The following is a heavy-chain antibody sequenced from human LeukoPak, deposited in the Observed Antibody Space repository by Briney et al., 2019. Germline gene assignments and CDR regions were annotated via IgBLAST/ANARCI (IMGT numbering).Heavy chain of an antibody. CDR3: ARGRVVVAARAGGNWFDP. J-gene: IGHJ5*02. V-gene: IGHV1-24*01. CDR1: GYTLTELS. D-gene: IGHD2-15*01. Sequence: ASVKVSCKVSGYTLTELSMHWVRQAPGKGLEWMGGFDPEDGETIYAQKFQGRVTVTEDTSTDTAYMELSRLRSDDTAVYYCARGRVVVAARAGGNWFDPWGQGTLVTVSS. CDR2: FDPEDGET.